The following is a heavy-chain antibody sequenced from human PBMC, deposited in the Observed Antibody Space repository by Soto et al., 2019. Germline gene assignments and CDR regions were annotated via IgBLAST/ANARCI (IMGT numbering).Heavy chain of an antibody. Sequence: QVQLVQSGAEVKKPGSSVKVSCKASGGTFSSYAISWVRQAPGQGPEWMGGIIPIFGTANYAQKFQGRVTITADESTSTAYMELSSLRSEDTAVYYCARGNDPVGFYYYYYGMDVWGQGTTVTVSS. CDR2: IIPIFGTA. J-gene: IGHJ6*02. CDR3: ARGNDPVGFYYYYYGMDV. V-gene: IGHV1-69*01. D-gene: IGHD1-1*01. CDR1: GGTFSSYA.